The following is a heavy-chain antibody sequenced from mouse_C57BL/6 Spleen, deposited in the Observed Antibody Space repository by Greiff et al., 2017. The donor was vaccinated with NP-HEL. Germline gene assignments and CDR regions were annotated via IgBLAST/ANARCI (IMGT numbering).Heavy chain of an antibody. D-gene: IGHD1-1*02. V-gene: IGHV1-59*01. CDR3: ARGGREFAY. J-gene: IGHJ3*01. CDR1: GYTFTSYW. CDR2: IDPSDSYT. Sequence: QVQLQQPGAELVRPGTSVKLSCKASGYTFTSYWMHWVKQRPGQGLEWIGVIDPSDSYTNYNQKFKGKATLTVDTSSSTAYMQLSSLTSEDSAVYYCARGGREFAYWGQGTLVTVSA.